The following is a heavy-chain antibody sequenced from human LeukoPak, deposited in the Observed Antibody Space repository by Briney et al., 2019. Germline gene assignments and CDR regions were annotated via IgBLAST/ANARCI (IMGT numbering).Heavy chain of an antibody. V-gene: IGHV3-23*01. CDR1: GFTFSSYA. CDR3: AKDRRIVVVPAANFGY. Sequence: PGGSLRLSCAASGFTFSSYAMSWVRQAPGKGLEWVSAISGSGGSTYYADSVKGRFTISRDNSKNTLYLQMNSLRAEDTAVYYCAKDRRIVVVPAANFGYWGQGTLVTVSS. CDR2: ISGSGGST. D-gene: IGHD2-2*01. J-gene: IGHJ4*02.